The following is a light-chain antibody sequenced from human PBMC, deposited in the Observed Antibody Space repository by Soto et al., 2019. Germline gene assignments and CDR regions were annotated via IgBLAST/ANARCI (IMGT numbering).Light chain of an antibody. CDR3: SSXXXXNXXV. Sequence: QSALTQPPSASGSPGQSVTISCTGTSSDVGGYNYVSWFQQHPGKAPKLIIHEVNQRPSGVPDRFSGSKSGNTASLTVSGLQAEDEGTYYCSSXXXXNXXVXGTGTKVTXX. CDR2: EVN. V-gene: IGLV2-8*01. CDR1: SSDVGGYNY. J-gene: IGLJ1*01.